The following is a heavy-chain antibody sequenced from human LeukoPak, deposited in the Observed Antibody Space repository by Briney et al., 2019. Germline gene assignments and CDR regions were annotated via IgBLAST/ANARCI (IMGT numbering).Heavy chain of an antibody. J-gene: IGHJ3*02. CDR3: ARSRYYDSSGYYPVNAFDI. V-gene: IGHV3-53*01. CDR2: IYRGGST. D-gene: IGHD3-22*01. CDR1: GFTVSSNY. Sequence: GGSLRLSCAASGFTVSSNYMSWVRQAPGKGLEWVSVIYRGGSTYYADSVKGRFTISRDNSKNTLYLQMNSLRAEDTAVYYCARSRYYDSSGYYPVNAFDIWGQGTMVTVSS.